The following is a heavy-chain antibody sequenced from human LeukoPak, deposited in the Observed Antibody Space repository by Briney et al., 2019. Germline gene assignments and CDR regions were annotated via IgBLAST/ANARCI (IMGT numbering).Heavy chain of an antibody. J-gene: IGHJ4*02. CDR3: AKGLGIWFRELYSFFDY. D-gene: IGHD3-10*01. V-gene: IGHV3-23*01. Sequence: GGSLRLSCAASGFTFSSYAMSWVRQAPGKGLEWVSAISGSGGSTYYADSVKGRFTISRDNSKNTLYLQMNSLRAEDTAVYYCAKGLGIWFRELYSFFDYWGQGTLVTVSS. CDR2: ISGSGGST. CDR1: GFTFSSYA.